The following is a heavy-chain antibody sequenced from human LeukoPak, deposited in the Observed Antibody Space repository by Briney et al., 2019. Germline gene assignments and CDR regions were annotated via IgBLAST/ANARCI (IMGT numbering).Heavy chain of an antibody. J-gene: IGHJ4*02. D-gene: IGHD3-22*01. Sequence: GGSLGLSCAASGFTFSSYAMSWVRQAPGKGLEWVSAFSGSGGSTYYGDSVKGRFTISRDNSKNTLYLQMNSLRAEDTAVYYCAKDYYYDSSGYYYVWGQGTLVTVSS. CDR3: AKDYYYDSSGYYYV. CDR1: GFTFSSYA. V-gene: IGHV3-23*01. CDR2: FSGSGGST.